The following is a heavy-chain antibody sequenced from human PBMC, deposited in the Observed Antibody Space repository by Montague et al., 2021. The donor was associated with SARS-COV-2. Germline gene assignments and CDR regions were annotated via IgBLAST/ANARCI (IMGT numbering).Heavy chain of an antibody. CDR1: GGSISSYY. D-gene: IGHD1-26*01. CDR2: IYYSGST. Sequence: SETLSLTCTVSGGSISSYYWSWIRQPPGKGLEWIGYIYYSGSTNYNPSLKSRVTISVDMSKNQFSLKLSSVTAADTAVYYCARGMAGSYWYYFDYWGQGTLVTVSS. CDR3: ARGMAGSYWYYFDY. J-gene: IGHJ4*02. V-gene: IGHV4-59*01.